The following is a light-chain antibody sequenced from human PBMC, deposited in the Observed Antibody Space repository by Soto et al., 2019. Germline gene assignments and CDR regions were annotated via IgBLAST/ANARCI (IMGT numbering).Light chain of an antibody. CDR1: SSDVGSYNL. CDR2: VVN. Sequence: QSVLTQPASVSGSPGQSITISCTGTSSDVGSYNLVSWYQQHPGKAPKLMIYVVNKRPSGVSNRFSGSKSGNTASLTISGLQAEDEADYYCCSYAAGSTFVFGTGTKVTVL. J-gene: IGLJ1*01. V-gene: IGLV2-23*02. CDR3: CSYAAGSTFV.